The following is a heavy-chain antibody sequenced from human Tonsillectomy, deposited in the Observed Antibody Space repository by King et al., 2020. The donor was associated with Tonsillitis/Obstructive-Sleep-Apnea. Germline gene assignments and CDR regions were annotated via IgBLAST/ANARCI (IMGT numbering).Heavy chain of an antibody. J-gene: IGHJ4*01. D-gene: IGHD1-1*01. Sequence: VQLVESGGGVVQPGRSLRLSCAASGFNFSSYAMHWVRQAPGKGLEWVAVISDDGSKKYYADSVKGRFTFSRDKSKNTLYLRMNSLTTEDAAVYYCARVEYDPYYFDY. CDR2: ISDDGSKK. V-gene: IGHV3-30*04. CDR1: GFNFSSYA. CDR3: ARVEYDPYYFDY.